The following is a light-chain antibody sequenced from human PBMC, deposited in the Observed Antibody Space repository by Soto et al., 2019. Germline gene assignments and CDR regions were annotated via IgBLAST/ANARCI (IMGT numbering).Light chain of an antibody. J-gene: IGKJ3*01. V-gene: IGKV3-11*01. Sequence: EIVLTQSPATLSLSPGERATLSCRASQSVSSYLAWYQQKPGQAPRLLIYDASNRATGIPARFSGSGSGTDFTLTISSLEPEEFAVYYCQQRNNWPKRFTFGPGTKVDIK. CDR3: QQRNNWPKRFT. CDR2: DAS. CDR1: QSVSSY.